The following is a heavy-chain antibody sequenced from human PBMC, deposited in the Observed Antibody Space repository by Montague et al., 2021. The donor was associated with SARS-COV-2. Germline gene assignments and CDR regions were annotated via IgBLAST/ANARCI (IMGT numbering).Heavy chain of an antibody. CDR1: GFTFGSFN. V-gene: IGHV3-48*02. CDR3: ARERGDYGADGGFDF. J-gene: IGHJ4*02. CDR2: ISTSSSNI. Sequence: SLRLSCAASGFTFGSFNMNWVRQAPGKGLEWVSFISTSSSNIYYADSVRGRFTISRDKAKNSLYLQMNSLRDEDTAVYYCARERGDYGADGGFDFWGQGTLVTVSS. D-gene: IGHD3-10*01.